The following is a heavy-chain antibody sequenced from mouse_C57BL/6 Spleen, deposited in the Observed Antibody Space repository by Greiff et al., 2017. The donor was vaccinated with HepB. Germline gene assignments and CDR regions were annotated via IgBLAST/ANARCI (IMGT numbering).Heavy chain of an antibody. Sequence: VQLVESGPGLVAPSQSLSITCTVSGFSLTSYAISWVRQPPGKGLEWLGVIWTGGGTNYNSALKSRLSISKDNSKSQVFLKMNSLQTDDTARYYCARNEDGYFYYAMDYWGQGTSVTVSS. CDR1: GFSLTSYA. D-gene: IGHD2-3*01. J-gene: IGHJ4*01. V-gene: IGHV2-9-1*01. CDR2: IWTGGGT. CDR3: ARNEDGYFYYAMDY.